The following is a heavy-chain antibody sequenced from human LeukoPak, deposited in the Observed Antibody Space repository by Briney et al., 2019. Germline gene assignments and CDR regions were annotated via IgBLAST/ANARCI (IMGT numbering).Heavy chain of an antibody. CDR3: ARDTKRRYYDSSGYRLGHDAFDI. V-gene: IGHV4-4*02. J-gene: IGHJ3*02. CDR2: IYHSGST. Sequence: SETLSLTCAVSGGSINSSNWWSWVRQPPGKGLEWIGEIYHSGSTNYNPSLKSRVTISVDKSKNQFSLKLSSVTAADTAVYYCARDTKRRYYDSSGYRLGHDAFDIWGQGTMVTVSS. CDR1: GGSINSSNW. D-gene: IGHD3-22*01.